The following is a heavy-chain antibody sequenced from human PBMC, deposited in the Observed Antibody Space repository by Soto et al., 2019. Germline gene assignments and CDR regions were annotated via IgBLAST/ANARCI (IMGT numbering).Heavy chain of an antibody. D-gene: IGHD4-17*01. V-gene: IGHV3-21*06. J-gene: IGHJ4*02. CDR1: GFTFSSFD. CDR3: ARRAVTTYHFFDY. Sequence: GGSLRLSCAASGFTFSSFDMDWVRQAPGKGLEWVSSIHRASTYIYYADSVRGRFTISRDNAKSSLYLQMNSLTVEDTAVYYCARRAVTTYHFFDYWGQGALVTVSS. CDR2: IHRASTYI.